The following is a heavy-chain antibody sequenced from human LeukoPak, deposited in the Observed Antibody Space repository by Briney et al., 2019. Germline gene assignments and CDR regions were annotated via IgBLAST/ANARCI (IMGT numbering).Heavy chain of an antibody. CDR2: ISNSGSNI. CDR3: ARSGPEGVKDYLDY. CDR1: GFTFSSYS. D-gene: IGHD3-16*01. J-gene: IGHJ4*02. Sequence: GGSLGLSCAASGFTFSSYSMNWVRQAPGKGLEWISYISNSGSNIYYAGSVKGRFTISRDNARNSLHLQMNSLRAEDTAVYYCARSGPEGVKDYLDYWGQGTLVTVSS. V-gene: IGHV3-21*05.